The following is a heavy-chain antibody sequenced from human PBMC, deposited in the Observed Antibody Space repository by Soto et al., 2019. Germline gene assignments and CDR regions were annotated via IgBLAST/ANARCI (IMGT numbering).Heavy chain of an antibody. V-gene: IGHV2-70*01. Sequence: SGPTLVNPTQTLTLTCTFSGFSLSTSGMCVSWIRQPPGKALEWLALIDWDDDKYYSTSLKTRLTISKGTSKNQVVLTMTNMDPVDTATYYCARVNGGRGYSGYDPFIDYWGQGTLVTVSS. CDR1: GFSLSTSGMC. J-gene: IGHJ4*02. CDR3: ARVNGGRGYSGYDPFIDY. CDR2: IDWDDDK. D-gene: IGHD5-12*01.